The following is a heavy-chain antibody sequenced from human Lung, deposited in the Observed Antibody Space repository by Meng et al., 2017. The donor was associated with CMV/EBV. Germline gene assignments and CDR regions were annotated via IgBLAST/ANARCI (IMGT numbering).Heavy chain of an antibody. CDR1: GYTFTSYY. CDR3: ARVGPAAGTGFFDY. V-gene: IGHV1-46*01. J-gene: IGHJ4*02. Sequence: ASVXVSXKASGYTFTSYYMHWVRQAPGQGLEWMGRINPSGGSKSYAQKFQGRVTMTRDKSTSTVYMELSSLRSEDTAVYYCARVGPAAGTGFFDYWGQGALVTVSS. D-gene: IGHD6-13*01. CDR2: INPSGGSK.